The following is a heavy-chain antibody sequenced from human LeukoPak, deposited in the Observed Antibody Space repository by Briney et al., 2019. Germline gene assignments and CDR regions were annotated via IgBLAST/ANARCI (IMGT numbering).Heavy chain of an antibody. D-gene: IGHD6-13*01. Sequence: GGSLRLSCAASRFTFSSYSMNWVRQAPGKGLEWVSSISSSSSYMFYADSVKGRFTISRDNAKNSLYLQMNSLRAEDTAMYYCARAQLTGPYSSSWDFDAFDIWGQGTMVTVSS. CDR1: RFTFSSYS. J-gene: IGHJ3*02. CDR2: ISSSSSYM. CDR3: ARAQLTGPYSSSWDFDAFDI. V-gene: IGHV3-21*01.